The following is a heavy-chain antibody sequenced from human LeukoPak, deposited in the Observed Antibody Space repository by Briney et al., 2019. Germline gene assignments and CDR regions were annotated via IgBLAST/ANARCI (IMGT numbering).Heavy chain of an antibody. J-gene: IGHJ4*02. V-gene: IGHV3-48*04. CDR2: ISSTSSVI. Sequence: GGSLRLSCAASGFTFSSYSMNWVRQAPGKGLEWVSYISSTSSVIYYADSVKGRFTISRDNAKSSLYLQMNSLRAEDTAVYYCARNLPAADYWGQGTLVTVFS. CDR3: ARNLPAADY. CDR1: GFTFSSYS. D-gene: IGHD2-2*01.